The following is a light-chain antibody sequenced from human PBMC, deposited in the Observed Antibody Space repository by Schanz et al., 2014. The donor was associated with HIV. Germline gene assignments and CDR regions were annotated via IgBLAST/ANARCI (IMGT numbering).Light chain of an antibody. CDR2: GND. CDR3: CSYTSSSTYV. Sequence: QSVLTQPPSVSGAPGQRVTISCTGSSSNIGAGYDVHWYKQLPETAPKLLVYGNDNRPSGVPDRFSGSKSGTSASLAITGLQAEDEADYYCCSYTSSSTYVFGTGTKLTVL. CDR1: SSNIGAGYD. V-gene: IGLV1-40*01. J-gene: IGLJ1*01.